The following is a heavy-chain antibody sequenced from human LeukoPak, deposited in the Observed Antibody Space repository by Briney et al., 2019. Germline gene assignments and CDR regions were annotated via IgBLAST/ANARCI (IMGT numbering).Heavy chain of an antibody. CDR2: INSKSGGT. J-gene: IGHJ5*02. CDR3: ARDIGQDNSGYRGCLDP. CDR1: GYTFTDYH. V-gene: IGHV1-2*02. Sequence: ASVKVSCKASGYTFTDYHIHWVRQAPGQGLEWMGWINSKSGGTNYAQEFQGRVTMTRDTSISTAYMELSRLRSDDTAVYYCARDIGQDNSGYRGCLDPWGQGTLVTVSS. D-gene: IGHD3-22*01.